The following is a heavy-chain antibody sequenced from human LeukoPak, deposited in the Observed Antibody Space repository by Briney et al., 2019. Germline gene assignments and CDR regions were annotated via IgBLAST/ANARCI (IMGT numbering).Heavy chain of an antibody. V-gene: IGHV1-3*01. CDR1: GYTFTSYA. CDR3: ARDREGLTGDPFDY. Sequence: GASVKVSCKASGYTFTSYAMHWVRQAPGQRLECMGWINAGNGNTKYSQKFQGRVTITGDTSASTAYMELSSLRSEDTAVYYCARDREGLTGDPFDYWGQGTLVTVSS. J-gene: IGHJ4*02. CDR2: INAGNGNT. D-gene: IGHD7-27*01.